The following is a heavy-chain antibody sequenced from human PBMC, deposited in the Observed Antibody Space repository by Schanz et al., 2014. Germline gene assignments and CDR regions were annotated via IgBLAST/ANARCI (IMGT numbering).Heavy chain of an antibody. V-gene: IGHV1-2*02. CDR3: ARGYGDSPTDF. J-gene: IGHJ4*02. Sequence: QVQLVQSGAEVKKPGSSMKVSCKASGYIFIGYYIHWVRQAPGQGLEWMGWINPNSGDTNYAQKFQGRVTITADRSTSTAYMELSSLRSEDTAVYYCARGYGDSPTDFWGQGTLVTVSS. D-gene: IGHD4-17*01. CDR2: INPNSGDT. CDR1: GYIFIGYY.